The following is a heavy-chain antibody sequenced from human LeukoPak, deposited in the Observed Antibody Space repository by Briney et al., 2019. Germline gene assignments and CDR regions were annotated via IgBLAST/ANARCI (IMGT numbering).Heavy chain of an antibody. D-gene: IGHD3-22*01. CDR3: ARDDGRAYYYDSSGYPGTWFDP. CDR1: GYTFTSNG. J-gene: IGHJ5*02. Sequence: ASVKVSCKASGYTFTSNGISWVRQAPGQGLEWMGWISAYNGNTNYAQKLQGRVTMTTDTSTSTAYMELRSLRSDDTAVYYCARDDGRAYYYDSSGYPGTWFDPWGQGTLVTVSS. CDR2: ISAYNGNT. V-gene: IGHV1-18*01.